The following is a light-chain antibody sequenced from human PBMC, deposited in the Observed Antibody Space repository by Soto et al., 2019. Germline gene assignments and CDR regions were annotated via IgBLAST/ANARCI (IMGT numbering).Light chain of an antibody. CDR1: QSISSN. CDR3: QHYYQWPLS. V-gene: IGKV3-15*01. J-gene: IGKJ4*01. CDR2: AAS. Sequence: EIVMTQSPDTLSVSPGERATLSCRASQSISSNLAWYQQKPGQAPRLVIYAASTRAPGVPARFSGSGSGTEFTLTISGLQTDDFALFFCQHYYQWPLSFGGGTKVDI.